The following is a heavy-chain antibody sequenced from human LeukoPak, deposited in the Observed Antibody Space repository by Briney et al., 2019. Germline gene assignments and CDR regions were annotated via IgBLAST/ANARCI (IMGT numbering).Heavy chain of an antibody. Sequence: SETLSLTCTVSGGSISSNSYHWGWIRQPPGKGLEWIGSMYYSGSTYYNPSLKSRATISVDTSKNQFSLKLTSVTAADTAVYYCARLLRLVYYFDYWGQGTLVTVSS. CDR1: GGSISSNSYH. CDR2: MYYSGST. V-gene: IGHV4-39*01. CDR3: ARLLRLVYYFDY. D-gene: IGHD5/OR15-5a*01. J-gene: IGHJ4*02.